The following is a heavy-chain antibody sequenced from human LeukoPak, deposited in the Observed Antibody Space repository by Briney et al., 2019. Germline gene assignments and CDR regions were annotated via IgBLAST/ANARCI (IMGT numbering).Heavy chain of an antibody. D-gene: IGHD3-3*01. CDR3: AADVWSGYHSTGNFDY. J-gene: IGHJ4*02. CDR1: GGTFSSYA. Sequence: ASVKVSCKASGGTFSSYAISWVRQAPGQGLEWMGGIIPIFGTANYAQKFQGRVTITADESTSTAYMELSSLRSEDTAAYYCAADVWSGYHSTGNFDYWGQGTLVTVSS. V-gene: IGHV1-69*13. CDR2: IIPIFGTA.